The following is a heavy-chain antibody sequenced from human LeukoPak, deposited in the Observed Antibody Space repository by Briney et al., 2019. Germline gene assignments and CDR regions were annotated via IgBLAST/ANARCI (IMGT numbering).Heavy chain of an antibody. CDR2: ISAYNGNT. J-gene: IGHJ4*02. CDR1: GYTCASYG. D-gene: IGHD3-3*01. CDR3: ARGEEVSYYDFWSGYGNFDY. Sequence: GASVKVSCKASGYTCASYGISWVRRAPGQGLEWMGWISAYNGNTNYAQKLQGRVTMTTDTSTSTAYMELRSLRSDDTAVYYCARGEEVSYYDFWSGYGNFDYWGQGTLVTVSS. V-gene: IGHV1-18*01.